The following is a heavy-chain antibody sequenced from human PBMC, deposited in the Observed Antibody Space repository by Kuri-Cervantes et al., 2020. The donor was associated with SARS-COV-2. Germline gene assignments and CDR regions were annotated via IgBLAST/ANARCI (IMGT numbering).Heavy chain of an antibody. CDR1: GGSISSDRYY. CDR2: IYPSGST. Sequence: LRLSCTVAGGSISSDRYYWSWLRQPAGKGLEWIGRIYPSGSTNYHPSLKSRVTVSVDTSKNQFSLKLSSVTAADTAVYYCAGSSGWYTYYYYRMDVWGQGTTVTVSS. J-gene: IGHJ6*02. D-gene: IGHD6-19*01. V-gene: IGHV4-61*02. CDR3: AGSSGWYTYYYYRMDV.